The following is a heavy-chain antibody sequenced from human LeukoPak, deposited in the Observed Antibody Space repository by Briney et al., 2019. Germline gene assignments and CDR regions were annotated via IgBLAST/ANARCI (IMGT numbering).Heavy chain of an antibody. Sequence: GGSLRLSCAASGFTFSSYGMHWVRQAPGKGLEWVAFIRYDGSNKYYADSVKGRFTISRDNSKNTLYLQMNSLRAGDTAVYYCAKDKDYLFDYWGQGTLVTVSS. CDR2: IRYDGSNK. V-gene: IGHV3-30*02. D-gene: IGHD4-11*01. CDR3: AKDKDYLFDY. J-gene: IGHJ4*02. CDR1: GFTFSSYG.